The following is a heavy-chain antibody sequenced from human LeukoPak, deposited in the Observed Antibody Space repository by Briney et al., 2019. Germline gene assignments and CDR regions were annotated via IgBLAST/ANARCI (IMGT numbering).Heavy chain of an antibody. CDR1: GYTFINYG. Sequence: ASVKVSCKASGYTFINYGLTWVRQAPGQGLEWMGWISAYNSAYNGNTHYAQKLQGRVTMTTDTSTNTGYMQLRSLRSDDTAVYYCAREYGSGSYTGIDYWGQGTLVTVSS. J-gene: IGHJ4*02. V-gene: IGHV1-18*01. D-gene: IGHD3-10*01. CDR3: AREYGSGSYTGIDY. CDR2: ISAYNSAYNGNT.